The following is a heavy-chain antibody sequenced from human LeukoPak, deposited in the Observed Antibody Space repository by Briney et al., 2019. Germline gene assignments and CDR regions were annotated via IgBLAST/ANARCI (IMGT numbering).Heavy chain of an antibody. CDR2: INHSGST. J-gene: IGHJ4*02. D-gene: IGHD3-22*01. V-gene: IGHV4-34*01. CDR1: GGSFSGYY. CDR3: ARGRAVDSSGYFPFDY. Sequence: SETLSLTCAVYGGSFSGYYWSWIRQPPGKGLEWIGEINHSGSTNYNPSLKSRVTISVDTSKNQFSLKLSSVTAADTAVYYCARGRAVDSSGYFPFDYWGQGTLVTVSS.